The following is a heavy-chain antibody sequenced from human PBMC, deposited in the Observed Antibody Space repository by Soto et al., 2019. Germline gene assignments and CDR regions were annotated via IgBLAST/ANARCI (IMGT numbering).Heavy chain of an antibody. V-gene: IGHV3-33*01. CDR2: ISTDETNE. Sequence: PGGSLRLSCAASGFSFSNSVIHWVRQAPGRGLEWLAVISTDETNEDYADSVKGRFTISRDNSKSTLYLQMNSLRAEDTAVYCCARGLIKLAGGAYGIWGQGTVGTVSS. CDR3: ARGLIKLAGGAYGI. D-gene: IGHD1-26*01. J-gene: IGHJ1*01. CDR1: GFSFSNSV.